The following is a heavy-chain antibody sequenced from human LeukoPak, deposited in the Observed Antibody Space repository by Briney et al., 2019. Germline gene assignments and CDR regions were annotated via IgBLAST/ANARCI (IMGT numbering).Heavy chain of an antibody. D-gene: IGHD2-2*01. J-gene: IGHJ5*02. CDR3: ARHVYCSSTSCYWHRGLGWFDP. CDR2: IYYSGST. Sequence: SETLSLTCTVSGGSISSSSYYWGWIRQPPGKGLEWIGSIYYSGSTYYNPSLKSRVTISVDTSKNQFSLKLSSVTAADTAVYYCARHVYCSSTSCYWHRGLGWFDPLGQGTLVTVSS. CDR1: GGSISSSSYY. V-gene: IGHV4-39*01.